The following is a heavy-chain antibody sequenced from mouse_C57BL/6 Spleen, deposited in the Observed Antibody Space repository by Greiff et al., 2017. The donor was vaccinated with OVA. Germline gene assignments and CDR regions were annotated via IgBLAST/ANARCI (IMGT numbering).Heavy chain of an antibody. J-gene: IGHJ3*01. V-gene: IGHV1-80*01. Sequence: VQLQQSGAELVKPGASVKISCKASGYAFSSYWMNWVKQRPGKGLEWIGQICHGDGDTNYNGNVQGKATLTTDKSSSTAYMQLSSLTSEDSAVYFCARGGNYEFAYWGQGTLVTVSA. D-gene: IGHD2-1*01. CDR3: ARGGNYEFAY. CDR1: GYAFSSYW. CDR2: ICHGDGDT.